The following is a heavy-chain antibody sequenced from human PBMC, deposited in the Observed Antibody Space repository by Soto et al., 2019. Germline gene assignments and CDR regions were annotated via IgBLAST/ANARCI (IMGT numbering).Heavy chain of an antibody. V-gene: IGHV1-69*02. CDR2: VLPFLDII. J-gene: IGHJ4*02. CDR3: AGDRDNSNWPHVDS. Sequence: QVQLVQSGSEVKKPGSSVRVSCKTSGDTFSIYTISWLRQAPGQGLEWVGRVLPFLDIITYSQRFQGRVTIAADRSTTTAYMGPSSLRSEDTAFYYCAGDRDNSNWPHVDSWGQGTLVTVSS. D-gene: IGHD6-13*01. CDR1: GDTFSIYT.